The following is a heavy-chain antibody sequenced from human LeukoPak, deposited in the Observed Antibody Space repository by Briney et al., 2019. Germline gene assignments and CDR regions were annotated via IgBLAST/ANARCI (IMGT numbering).Heavy chain of an antibody. V-gene: IGHV4-30-2*01. D-gene: IGHD3-3*01. CDR2: IYHTGST. J-gene: IGHJ2*01. CDR3: ARAVSIVGLYYFDL. Sequence: ASETLSLTYAVSGVPISSGGYSWSWLRQPPGQGLEWLGDIYHTGSTGYNPSLKSRLTISLDGSKNQFSLEVTSVTAADTAVYYCARAVSIVGLYYFDLWGRGTLVTVSS. CDR1: GVPISSGGYS.